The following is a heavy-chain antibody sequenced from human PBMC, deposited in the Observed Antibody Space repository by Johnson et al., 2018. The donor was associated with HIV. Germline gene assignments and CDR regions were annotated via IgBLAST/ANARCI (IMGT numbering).Heavy chain of an antibody. Sequence: QVQLVESGGGVVQPGRSLRLSCAASGFTFSSYAMHWVRQAPGKGLEWVAVISYDGSNKYYADSVKGRFTISRDNSKNTRYLQMNSLRAEETAVYYCASDRGRWLQFFTTPDAFDIWGQGTMVTVSS. J-gene: IGHJ3*02. CDR1: GFTFSSYA. D-gene: IGHD5-24*01. V-gene: IGHV3-30-3*01. CDR3: ASDRGRWLQFFTTPDAFDI. CDR2: ISYDGSNK.